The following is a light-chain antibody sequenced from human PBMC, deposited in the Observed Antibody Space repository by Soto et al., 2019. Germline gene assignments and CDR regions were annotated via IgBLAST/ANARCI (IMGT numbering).Light chain of an antibody. CDR1: QSVSGSY. V-gene: IGKV3-20*01. J-gene: IGKJ1*01. Sequence: EIVLTQSPGTLSLSPGERATLSCRASQSVSGSYLSWYQQKPGQAPRRLIYGASTRVTGIPDRFSGSGSGTDFTLTISKLEPEDFAVYYCQQSAGSPPWTYGQGTKVEVK. CDR3: QQSAGSPPWT. CDR2: GAS.